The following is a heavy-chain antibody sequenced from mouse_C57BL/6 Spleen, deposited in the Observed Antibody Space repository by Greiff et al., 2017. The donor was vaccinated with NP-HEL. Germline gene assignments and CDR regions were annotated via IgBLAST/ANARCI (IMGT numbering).Heavy chain of an antibody. CDR1: GYAFSSSW. J-gene: IGHJ1*03. V-gene: IGHV1-82*01. D-gene: IGHD1-1*01. CDR2: IYPGDGDT. CDR3: ARYGSSGYFDV. Sequence: QVQLQQSGPELVKPGASVKISCKASGYAFSSSWMNWVKQRPGKGLEWIGRIYPGDGDTNYNGKFKGKATLTADKSSSTAYMQLSSLTSEDSAVYFCARYGSSGYFDVWGTGTTVTVSS.